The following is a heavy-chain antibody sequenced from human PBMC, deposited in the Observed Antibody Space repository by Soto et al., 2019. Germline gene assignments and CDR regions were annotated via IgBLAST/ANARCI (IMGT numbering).Heavy chain of an antibody. V-gene: IGHV3-23*01. Sequence: GGSLRLSCVASGITFRSRAMSWVRQAPGEGLEWVSVTTDTDGDRKYADSVRGRFTISRDNSKDTLYLQMNSLRAEDTAVYCCARDDIPGRAVAIYGMDVWGQGTTVTVSS. CDR1: GITFRSRA. D-gene: IGHD6-19*01. J-gene: IGHJ6*02. CDR2: TTDTDGDR. CDR3: ARDDIPGRAVAIYGMDV.